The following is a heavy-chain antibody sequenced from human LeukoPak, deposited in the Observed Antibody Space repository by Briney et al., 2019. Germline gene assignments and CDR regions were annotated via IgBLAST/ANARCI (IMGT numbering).Heavy chain of an antibody. V-gene: IGHV1-8*03. CDR2: MNPNSGNT. Sequence: ASVKVSCKASGYTFTSYDINWVRQATGQGLEWMGWMNPNSGNTGYAQKFQGRVTITRNTSISTAYMELSSLRSEDTAVYYCARGPPTSIAAREVWFDPWGQGTLVTVSS. CDR3: ARGPPTSIAAREVWFDP. CDR1: GYTFTSYD. J-gene: IGHJ5*02. D-gene: IGHD6-6*01.